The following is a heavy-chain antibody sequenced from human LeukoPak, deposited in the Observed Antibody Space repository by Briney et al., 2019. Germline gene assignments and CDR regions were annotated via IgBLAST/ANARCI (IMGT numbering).Heavy chain of an antibody. J-gene: IGHJ4*02. CDR1: GGSISSSSYY. CDR3: ARDRSGWYEY. CDR2: IYYSGST. D-gene: IGHD6-19*01. Sequence: PSETLSLTCTVSGGSISSSSYYWGWIRQPPGKGLEWIGSIYYSGSTYYNPSLKSRVTISVDTSKNQFSLKLSSVTAADTAVYYCARDRSGWYEYWGQGTLVTVSS. V-gene: IGHV4-39*07.